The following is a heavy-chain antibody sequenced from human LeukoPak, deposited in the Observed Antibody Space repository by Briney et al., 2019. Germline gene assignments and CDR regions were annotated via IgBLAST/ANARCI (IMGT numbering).Heavy chain of an antibody. V-gene: IGHV1-18*01. J-gene: IGHJ6*03. Sequence: GASVKVSCKASGYTFTSYGISWVRQAPGQGLEWMGWISAYNGNTNYAQKLQGRVTMTTDTSTSTAYMELRSLRSDDTAVYYCARAPWVAVAGTGYYYYYMDVWGKGTTVTISS. CDR3: ARAPWVAVAGTGYYYYYMDV. D-gene: IGHD6-19*01. CDR2: ISAYNGNT. CDR1: GYTFTSYG.